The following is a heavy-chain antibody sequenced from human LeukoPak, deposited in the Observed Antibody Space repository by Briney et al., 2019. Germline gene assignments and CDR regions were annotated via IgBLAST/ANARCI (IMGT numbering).Heavy chain of an antibody. V-gene: IGHV3-7*01. J-gene: IGHJ4*02. CDR3: VKDNPLDY. CDR2: IKQDGTDK. D-gene: IGHD1-14*01. Sequence: GGSLRLSCAAPGFTFSYYWMSWVRQAPGKGLEWVANIKQDGTDKYYVDSVRGRFTISRDNSKNTLFLQMNSLRPEDTAVYYCVKDNPLDYWGQGTLVIVSS. CDR1: GFTFSYYW.